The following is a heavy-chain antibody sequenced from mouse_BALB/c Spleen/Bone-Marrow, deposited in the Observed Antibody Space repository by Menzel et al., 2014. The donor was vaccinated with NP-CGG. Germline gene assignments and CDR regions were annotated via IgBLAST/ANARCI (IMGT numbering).Heavy chain of an antibody. J-gene: IGHJ3*01. D-gene: IGHD4-1*01. CDR1: GFNIKDTY. CDR3: ARWALGRVWFAY. CDR2: IDPANGNT. Sequence: VQLKESGAELVKPGASVKLSCTASGFNIKDTYMHWVKQRPEQGLEWIGRIDPANGNTKYDPKFQGKATITADTSSNTAYLQLSSLTSEDTAVYYCARWALGRVWFAYWGQGTLVTVSA. V-gene: IGHV14-3*02.